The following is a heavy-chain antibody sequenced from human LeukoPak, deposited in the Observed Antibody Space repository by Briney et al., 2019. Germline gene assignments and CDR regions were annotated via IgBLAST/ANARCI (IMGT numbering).Heavy chain of an antibody. J-gene: IGHJ4*02. CDR3: TRNHYYDSSLGYYFDY. V-gene: IGHV1-69*02. CDR2: IIPILGIA. D-gene: IGHD3-22*01. CDR1: GGTFSSYT. Sequence: SVKVSCKASGGTFSSYTISWVRQAPGQGLEWMGRIIPILGIANYAQKFQGRVTITADKSTSTAYMELSSLRSEDTAVYYCTRNHYYDSSLGYYFDYWGQGTLVTVSS.